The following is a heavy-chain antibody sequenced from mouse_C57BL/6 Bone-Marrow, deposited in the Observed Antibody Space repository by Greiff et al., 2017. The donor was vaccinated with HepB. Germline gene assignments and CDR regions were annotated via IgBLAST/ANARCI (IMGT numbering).Heavy chain of an antibody. CDR2: IYPRDGST. CDR3: AINYYGSSYVNYFDY. Sequence: QVQLQQSDAELVKPGASVKISCKVSGYTFTDHTIHWMKQRPEQGLEWIGYIYPRDGSTKYNEKFKGKATLTADKSSSTAYMQLNSLTSEDSAVYFCAINYYGSSYVNYFDYWGQGTTLTVSS. J-gene: IGHJ2*01. V-gene: IGHV1-78*01. CDR1: GYTFTDHT. D-gene: IGHD1-1*01.